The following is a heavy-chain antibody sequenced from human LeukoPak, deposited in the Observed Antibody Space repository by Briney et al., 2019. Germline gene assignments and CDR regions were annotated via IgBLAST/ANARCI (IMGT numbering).Heavy chain of an antibody. V-gene: IGHV4-59*01. Sequence: KPSETLSLTCSVSGDSINSYYWRWIRQPPGKGLEWIGYIYHSGSTNYNPSLKSRVTISVDTSKNQFSLRLTSVTAADTAVYYCAKALRQQLVTGWFDPWGQGTLVTVSS. D-gene: IGHD6-13*01. J-gene: IGHJ5*02. CDR3: AKALRQQLVTGWFDP. CDR2: IYHSGST. CDR1: GDSINSYY.